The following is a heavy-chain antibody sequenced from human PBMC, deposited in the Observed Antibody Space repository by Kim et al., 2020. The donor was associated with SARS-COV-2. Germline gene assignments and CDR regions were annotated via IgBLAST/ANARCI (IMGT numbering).Heavy chain of an antibody. Sequence: GGSLRLSCAASGFTFSSYAMSWVRQAPGKGLEWVSAISGSGGSTYYADSVKGRFTISRDNSKNTLYLQMNSLRAEDTAVYYCAKVLSSSWYFLSADYYYGMDVWGQGTTVTVSS. CDR2: ISGSGGST. D-gene: IGHD6-13*01. CDR3: AKVLSSSWYFLSADYYYGMDV. V-gene: IGHV3-23*01. J-gene: IGHJ6*02. CDR1: GFTFSSYA.